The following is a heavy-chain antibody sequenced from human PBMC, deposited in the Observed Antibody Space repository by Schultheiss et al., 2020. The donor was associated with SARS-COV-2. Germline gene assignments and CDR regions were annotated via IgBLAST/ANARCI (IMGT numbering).Heavy chain of an antibody. CDR3: ARGTYFGSSGFYPNHFDY. J-gene: IGHJ4*02. CDR2: IYPGDSDT. Sequence: GESLKISCKGSGYSFTSYWIGWVRQMPGKGLEWMGIIYPGDSDTRYSPSFQGQVTISVDTSIDTAYLQCTSLKASDTAMYFCARGTYFGSSGFYPNHFDYWGQGTRVTVAS. V-gene: IGHV5-51*01. D-gene: IGHD3-22*01. CDR1: GYSFTSYW.